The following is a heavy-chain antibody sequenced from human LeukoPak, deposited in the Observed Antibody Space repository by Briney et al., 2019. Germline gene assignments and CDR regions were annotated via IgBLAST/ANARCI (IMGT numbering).Heavy chain of an antibody. V-gene: IGHV3-21*01. CDR1: GFTFSSYS. CDR2: ISSSSSYI. Sequence: GGSLRFSCAASGFTFSSYSMNWVRQAPGKGLQWVSSISSSSSYIYYADSVKGRFTISRDNAKNSLYLQMNSLRAEDTAVYYCARAPVAGYFDYWGQGTLVTVSS. CDR3: ARAPVAGYFDY. D-gene: IGHD6-19*01. J-gene: IGHJ4*02.